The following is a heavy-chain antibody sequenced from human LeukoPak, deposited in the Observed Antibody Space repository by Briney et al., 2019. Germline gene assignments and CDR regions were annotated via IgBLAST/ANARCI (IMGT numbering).Heavy chain of an antibody. V-gene: IGHV4-39*01. D-gene: IGHD6-19*01. Sequence: SETLSLTCTVSGGSISSSSYYWGWIRLPPGKGLQWIGNIYYSGSTYYNPSVKSRVTISVDTSKNQFSLKLSSVTAADTAVYYCARRSSGQHHDAYDIWGQGTMVTVSS. CDR3: ARRSSGQHHDAYDI. J-gene: IGHJ3*02. CDR2: IYYSGST. CDR1: GGSISSSSYY.